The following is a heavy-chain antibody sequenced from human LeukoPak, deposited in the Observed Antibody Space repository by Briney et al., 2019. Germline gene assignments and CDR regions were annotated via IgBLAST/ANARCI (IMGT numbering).Heavy chain of an antibody. V-gene: IGHV3-23*01. CDR3: AKGSGYSYVYRGDY. J-gene: IGHJ4*02. CDR2: ISGSGGST. D-gene: IGHD5-18*01. CDR1: GFTSSSYA. Sequence: GGSLTLSCAASGFTSSSYAMSWVRQAPGKGLEWVSAISGSGGSTYYADSVKGRFTISRDKSKNTLYLQMNSLRAEDTSVYYCAKGSGYSYVYRGDYWGQGTLVTVSS.